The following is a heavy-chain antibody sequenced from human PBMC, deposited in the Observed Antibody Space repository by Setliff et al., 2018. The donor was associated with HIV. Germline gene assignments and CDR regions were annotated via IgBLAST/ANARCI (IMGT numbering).Heavy chain of an antibody. J-gene: IGHJ5*02. CDR1: GGSISSYY. CDR3: ARPACGWYCSNWFDP. CDR2: IYYSGST. V-gene: IGHV4-59*04. D-gene: IGHD6-19*01. Sequence: PSETLSLTCTVSGGSISSYYWSWIRQPPGKGLEWIGHIYYSGSTYYNPSLKSRVTISVDTSKNQFSLKLSSVTAADTAVYYCARPACGWYCSNWFDPWGQGTLVTVSS.